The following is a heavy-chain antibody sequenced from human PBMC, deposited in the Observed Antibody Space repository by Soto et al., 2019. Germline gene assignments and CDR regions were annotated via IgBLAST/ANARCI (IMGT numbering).Heavy chain of an antibody. CDR2: IYYTGRT. CDR1: GGSLIIGGYY. Sequence: QVQLQESGPGLVKPSQTLSLTCTVSGGSLIIGGYYWSWVRQLPGQGLEWIGYIYYTGRTYYNPSLETRVTMSVDTSKNQFSLRLTSVTAADTAVYYCARDVTSNHNCFDPWGQGTLVTVSS. D-gene: IGHD2-2*01. J-gene: IGHJ5*02. V-gene: IGHV4-31*03. CDR3: ARDVTSNHNCFDP.